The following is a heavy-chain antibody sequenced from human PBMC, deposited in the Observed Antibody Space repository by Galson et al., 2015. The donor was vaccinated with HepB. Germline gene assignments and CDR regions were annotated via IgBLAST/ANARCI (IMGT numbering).Heavy chain of an antibody. D-gene: IGHD3-10*01. Sequence: SETLSLTCAVYGGSFSGYYWSWIRQPPGKGLEWIGEINHSGSTNYNPSLKSRVTISVDTSKNQFSLKLSSVTAADTAVYYCARELVRGVPDYWGQGTLVTVSS. J-gene: IGHJ4*02. CDR1: GGSFSGYY. CDR2: INHSGST. V-gene: IGHV4-34*01. CDR3: ARELVRGVPDY.